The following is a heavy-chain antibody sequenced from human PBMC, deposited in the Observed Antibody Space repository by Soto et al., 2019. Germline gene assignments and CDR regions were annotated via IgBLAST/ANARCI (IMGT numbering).Heavy chain of an antibody. D-gene: IGHD3-16*02. Sequence: EVQLLESGGGLVQPGGSLRLSCAASGFTFSSFAMNWVRQAPGKGLEWVSAISGSSGHTYYADSVKGRFIISRDNSKNTLYLQMDSLSADDTAVYYCARGPSEYIWGSYLRYCESWGQGSLVTVSS. J-gene: IGHJ4*02. CDR2: ISGSSGHT. CDR1: GFTFSSFA. CDR3: ARGPSEYIWGSYLRYCES. V-gene: IGHV3-23*01.